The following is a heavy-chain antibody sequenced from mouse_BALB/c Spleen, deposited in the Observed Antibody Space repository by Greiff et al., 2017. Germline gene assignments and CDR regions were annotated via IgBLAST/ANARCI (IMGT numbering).Heavy chain of an antibody. CDR1: GYTFTSYY. D-gene: IGHD2-4*01. Sequence: QVQLQQSGAELVKPGASVKLSCKASGYTFTSYYMYWVKQQPGQGLEWIGGINPSNGGTNSNEKFKSKATLTVDKSSSTDYMQLSSLTSEDSAVYYCTRRGDYDGFAYWGQGTLVTVSA. J-gene: IGHJ3*01. CDR2: INPSNGGT. V-gene: IGHV1S81*02. CDR3: TRRGDYDGFAY.